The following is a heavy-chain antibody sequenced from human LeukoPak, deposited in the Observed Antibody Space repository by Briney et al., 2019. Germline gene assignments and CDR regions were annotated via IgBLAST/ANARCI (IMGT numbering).Heavy chain of an antibody. CDR3: ARRSAGLGWFDP. CDR2: IYHSGST. CDR1: GGSISSNNW. Sequence: PSETLSLTCAVSGGSISSNNWWGWVRQPPGKGLEWIGEIYHSGSTNYNPSLKSRVTISVDKSKNQFSLKLSSVTAADTAVYYCARRSAGLGWFDPWGQGTLVTVSS. V-gene: IGHV4-4*02. D-gene: IGHD3-10*01. J-gene: IGHJ5*02.